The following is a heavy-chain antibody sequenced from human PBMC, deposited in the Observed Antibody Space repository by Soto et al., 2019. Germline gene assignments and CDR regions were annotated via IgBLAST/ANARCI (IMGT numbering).Heavy chain of an antibody. J-gene: IGHJ5*02. CDR2: TYYRSKWYN. CDR3: ARVYPAEDLAAAGTGWFDP. Sequence: QVQLQQSGPGLVKPSQTLSLTCAISGDSVSSNSAAWNWIRQSPSRGLEWLGRTYYRSKWYNDYAVSVKSRITINPDTSKNQFSLQLNSVTPEDTAVYYCARVYPAEDLAAAGTGWFDPWGQGTLVTVSS. D-gene: IGHD6-13*01. CDR1: GDSVSSNSAA. V-gene: IGHV6-1*01.